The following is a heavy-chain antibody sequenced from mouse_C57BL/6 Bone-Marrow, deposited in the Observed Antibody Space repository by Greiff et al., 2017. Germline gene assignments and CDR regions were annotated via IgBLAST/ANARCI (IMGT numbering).Heavy chain of an antibody. D-gene: IGHD1-1*01. V-gene: IGHV10-3*01. CDR1: GFTFNTYS. J-gene: IGHJ4*01. CDR3: GRDRNGSSLNYYAMDY. CDR2: IRSKSSNYAT. Sequence: EVQVVESGAGLVQPKGSLKLSCAASGFTFNTYSMHWVRPAPGQGLEWVARIRSKSSNYATYSAVSVKDRFTISRDDSQSMLYLQMNNLKTEDAAMYYCGRDRNGSSLNYYAMDYWGQGTTVTVSS.